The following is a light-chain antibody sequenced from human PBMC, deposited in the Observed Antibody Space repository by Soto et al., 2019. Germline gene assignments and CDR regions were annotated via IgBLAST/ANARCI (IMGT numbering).Light chain of an antibody. Sequence: QAVVTQPPSVSGAPGQRVTISCTGSRSNIGAGYDVHWYQQLPGTAPKLLIYGNSNRPSGVPDRFSGSKSGTSASLAITGLQAEDEADYYCQSYDSSLSRYVFGTGTKVTVL. CDR3: QSYDSSLSRYV. J-gene: IGLJ1*01. CDR1: RSNIGAGYD. V-gene: IGLV1-40*01. CDR2: GNS.